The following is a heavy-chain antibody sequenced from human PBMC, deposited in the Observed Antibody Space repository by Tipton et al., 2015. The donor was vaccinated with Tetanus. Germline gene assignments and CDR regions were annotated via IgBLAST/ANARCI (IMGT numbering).Heavy chain of an antibody. CDR1: GFTFSSYG. V-gene: IGHV3-23*01. Sequence: SLRLSCAASGFTFSSYGMTWVRQAPGKRLEWVSTISSSGGSTYYADSVKGRFTISRANAKNSLYLQMNSLRADDTAVYFCARVHTPGLLGRYPFDSWGQGTLVTVSS. J-gene: IGHJ4*02. CDR2: ISSSGGST. CDR3: ARVHTPGLLGRYPFDS. D-gene: IGHD2-21*02.